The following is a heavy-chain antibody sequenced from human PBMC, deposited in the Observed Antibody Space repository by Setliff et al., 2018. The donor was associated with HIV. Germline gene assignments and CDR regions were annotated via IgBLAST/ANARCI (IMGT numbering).Heavy chain of an antibody. CDR2: INPNSGGT. CDR3: ARVEYYYDSSGYYYDY. J-gene: IGHJ4*02. Sequence: ASVKVSCKASGYIFTGYYMHWVRQAPGQGLEWMGRINPNSGGTNYAQNFQGRVTMTRDTSISTAYMELSSLRSDDTAVYYCARVEYYYDSSGYYYDYWGQGTLVTVSS. CDR1: GYIFTGYY. V-gene: IGHV1-2*06. D-gene: IGHD3-22*01.